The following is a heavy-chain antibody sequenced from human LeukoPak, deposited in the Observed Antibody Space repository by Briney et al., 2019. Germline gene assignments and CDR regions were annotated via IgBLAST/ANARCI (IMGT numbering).Heavy chain of an antibody. Sequence: PGRSLRLSRAASGFTLSNAWLSWVRPAPGKGLEWVGRIKIKTDGGTTDYAAPVTGRFTISRDESKNTQYLQMNSLKTEDRAVYYCTTDLGIVGATGNYWGQGTLVTVSS. CDR3: TTDLGIVGATGNY. V-gene: IGHV3-15*01. CDR1: GFTLSNAW. D-gene: IGHD1-26*01. CDR2: IKIKTDGGTT. J-gene: IGHJ4*02.